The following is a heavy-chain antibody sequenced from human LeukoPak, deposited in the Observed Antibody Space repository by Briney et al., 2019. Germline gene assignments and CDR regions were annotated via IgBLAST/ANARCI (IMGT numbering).Heavy chain of an antibody. V-gene: IGHV5-51*01. CDR2: IYPGDSDT. Sequence: GESLKISCQGSGYSLTNFWIGWVRQMPGKGLEWMGFIYPGDSDTRYSPSFQGQVTISADKSISTAYLQWSSLKASDTAMYYCARLHGGRYSHFDYWGQGTLVTVSS. J-gene: IGHJ4*02. CDR1: GYSLTNFW. CDR3: ARLHGGRYSHFDY. D-gene: IGHD1-26*01.